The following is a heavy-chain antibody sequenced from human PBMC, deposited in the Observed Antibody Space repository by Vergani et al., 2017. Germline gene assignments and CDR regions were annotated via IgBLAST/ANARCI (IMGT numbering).Heavy chain of an antibody. CDR2: INPSGGST. CDR1: GYTFTSYY. Sequence: QVQLVQSGAEVKKPGASVKVSCKASGYTFTSYYMHWVRQAPGQGLEWMGIINPSGGSTSYAQKFQGRVTMTRDTSTSTVYMELSSLRSEDTAVYYCARVRGYCSSTSCRLNWYFDLWGRGTLVTVSS. D-gene: IGHD2-2*01. CDR3: ARVRGYCSSTSCRLNWYFDL. V-gene: IGHV1-46*01. J-gene: IGHJ2*01.